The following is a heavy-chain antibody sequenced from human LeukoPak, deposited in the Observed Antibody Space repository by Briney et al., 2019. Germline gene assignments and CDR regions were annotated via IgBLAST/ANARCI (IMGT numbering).Heavy chain of an antibody. D-gene: IGHD3-22*01. Sequence: PSETLSLTCTVSGGSISSYFWSWIRQPPGKGLEWIGYIYYTGSTNYNPSLKSRVTISMDTSKNQFSLKLNSVTAADTAVYYCARDIPNRSGYYHSFGFWGQGTLVTVSS. CDR1: GGSISSYF. CDR3: ARDIPNRSGYYHSFGF. J-gene: IGHJ4*02. CDR2: IYYTGST. V-gene: IGHV4-59*01.